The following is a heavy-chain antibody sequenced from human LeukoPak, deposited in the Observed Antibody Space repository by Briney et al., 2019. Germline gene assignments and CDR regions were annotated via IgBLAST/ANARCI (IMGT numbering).Heavy chain of an antibody. CDR2: IFHNGST. D-gene: IGHD6-19*01. V-gene: IGHV4-38-2*01. CDR1: GYSINFGYY. Sequence: PSETLSLTCSVSGYSINFGYYWGWIRQPPGKGLEWVGTIFHNGSTHYTESLQSRVTMSVDTSKNQFSLNVNAVTAADTAVYYCARTSGWFDGFDIWGQGTLVSVSS. J-gene: IGHJ3*02. CDR3: ARTSGWFDGFDI.